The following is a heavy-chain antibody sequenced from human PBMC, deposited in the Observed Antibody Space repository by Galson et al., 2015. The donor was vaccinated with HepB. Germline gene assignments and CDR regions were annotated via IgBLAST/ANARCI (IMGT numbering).Heavy chain of an antibody. V-gene: IGHV4-59*01. CDR2: IYYIGST. D-gene: IGHD3-22*01. J-gene: IGHJ3*02. CDR1: GGSMSTYY. CDR3: ARRFRDSTGYHHYAFDI. Sequence: LSLTCTVSGGSMSTYYWSWVRQPPGKGLEWIGYIYYIGSTNYNPSLKSRVTISVDTSKNQFSLRLSSVTAADTAVYYCARRFRDSTGYHHYAFDIWGQGTMVTVSS.